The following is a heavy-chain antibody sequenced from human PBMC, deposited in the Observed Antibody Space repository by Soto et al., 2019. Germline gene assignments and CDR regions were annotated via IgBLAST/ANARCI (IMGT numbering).Heavy chain of an antibody. Sequence: GESLKISCAASGFTFSSYAMSWVRQAPGKGLEWVSAISGSGGSTYYADSVKGRFTISRDNSKKTLYLQMNSLRAEDTAVYYCAKDEARRIVLMVYAFDYWGQGTLVTVSS. CDR2: ISGSGGST. J-gene: IGHJ4*02. V-gene: IGHV3-23*01. CDR3: AKDEARRIVLMVYAFDY. D-gene: IGHD2-8*01. CDR1: GFTFSSYA.